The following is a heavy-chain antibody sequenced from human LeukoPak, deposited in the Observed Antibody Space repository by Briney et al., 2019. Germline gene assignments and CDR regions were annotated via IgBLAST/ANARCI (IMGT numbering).Heavy chain of an antibody. CDR2: THTSGNP. J-gene: IGHJ4*02. D-gene: IGHD3-10*01. V-gene: IGHV4-61*02. CDR3: ARNGYGSGSSY. Sequence: SQTLSLTCAVSGGSMSSVSNFWSWIRQPAGKGLEWIGRTHTSGNPNYNPSLKSRVTISVDTSKNQFSLQLNSVTAADTAVYYCARNGYGSGSSYWGQGTLVTVSS. CDR1: GGSMSSVSNF.